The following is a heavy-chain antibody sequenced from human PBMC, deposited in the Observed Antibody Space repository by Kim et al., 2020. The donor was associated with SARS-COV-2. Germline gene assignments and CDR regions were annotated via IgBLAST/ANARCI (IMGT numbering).Heavy chain of an antibody. D-gene: IGHD4-4*01. V-gene: IGHV3-33*01. J-gene: IGHJ6*02. CDR2: IWYDGSNK. CDR1: GFTFSSYG. Sequence: GGSLRLSCAASGFTFSSYGMHWVRQAPGKGLEWVAVIWYDGSNKYYADSVKGRFTISRDNSKNTLYLQMNSLRAEDTAVYYCAREGAGVRNYYYYYYGMDVWGQGTTVTVSS. CDR3: AREGAGVRNYYYYYYGMDV.